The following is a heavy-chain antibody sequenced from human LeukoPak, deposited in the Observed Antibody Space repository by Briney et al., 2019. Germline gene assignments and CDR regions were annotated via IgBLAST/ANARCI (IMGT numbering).Heavy chain of an antibody. CDR2: INPNSGFT. CDR1: GYPFTGYY. V-gene: IGHV1-2*02. Sequence: ASVKVSCKASGYPFTGYYLHWVRQAPGQGLEWMGWINPNSGFTNYAQKFQGRVTMTRDTSISTAYMELSRLRSDDTAVYYCARLADCSSSSCRSFDDWGQATLVTVSS. J-gene: IGHJ4*02. CDR3: ARLADCSSSSCRSFDD. D-gene: IGHD2-2*01.